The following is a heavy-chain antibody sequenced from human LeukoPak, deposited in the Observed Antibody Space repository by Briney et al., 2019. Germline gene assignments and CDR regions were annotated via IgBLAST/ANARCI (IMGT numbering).Heavy chain of an antibody. V-gene: IGHV3-74*01. Sequence: PGGSLRLSFAASGFTFSSYWMHWVRQAPGKGLVWVSRISSDGSTTSHAYSVKGRFTISRDNAKNTLYLQMNSLRAEDTAVYYCVRDQGGVISYYHGMDVWGQGTTVTVSS. CDR2: ISSDGSTT. J-gene: IGHJ6*02. D-gene: IGHD3-10*01. CDR3: VRDQGGVISYYHGMDV. CDR1: GFTFSSYW.